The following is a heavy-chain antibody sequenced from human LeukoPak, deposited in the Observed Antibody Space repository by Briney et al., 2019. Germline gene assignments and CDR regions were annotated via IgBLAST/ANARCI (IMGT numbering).Heavy chain of an antibody. CDR3: ARENSGSYRELDY. CDR2: IYTSGST. Sequence: SETLSLTCTVSGGSISSYYWNWIRQPAGKGLEWIGRIYTSGSTNYNASLKSRVSMSVDTSKNQFSLKLSSVTAADTAVFYCARENSGSYRELDYWGQGTLVTVSS. D-gene: IGHD1-26*01. CDR1: GGSISSYY. J-gene: IGHJ4*02. V-gene: IGHV4-4*07.